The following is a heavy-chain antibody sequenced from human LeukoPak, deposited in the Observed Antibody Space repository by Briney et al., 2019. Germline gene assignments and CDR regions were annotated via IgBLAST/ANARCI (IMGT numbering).Heavy chain of an antibody. CDR1: GFSFSRYR. CDR3: ARDQSITMVRGDFFHRWGMDV. CDR2: ISSNGDYI. D-gene: IGHD3-10*01. J-gene: IGHJ6*02. V-gene: IGHV3-21*01. Sequence: KPGGSLRLSCAASGFSFSRYRMNWVRQAPGKGLEWVSSISSNGDYIYYGDSVKGRFTMSRDNAKNSLYLQLSSLRAEDTAVYYCARDQSITMVRGDFFHRWGMDVWGQGTTVTVSS.